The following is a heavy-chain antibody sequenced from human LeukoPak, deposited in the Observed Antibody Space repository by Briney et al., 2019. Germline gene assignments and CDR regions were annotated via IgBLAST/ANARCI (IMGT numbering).Heavy chain of an antibody. Sequence: PSETLSLTCTVSGGSISSSSYYWGWIRQPPGKGLEWIGSIDYSGSTYYNPSLKSRVTISVDTSRNQFSLKLSSVTAADTAVYYCARSLYDFWSGSSFDYWGQGTLVTVSS. CDR2: IDYSGST. J-gene: IGHJ4*02. CDR1: GGSISSSSYY. V-gene: IGHV4-39*01. D-gene: IGHD3-3*01. CDR3: ARSLYDFWSGSSFDY.